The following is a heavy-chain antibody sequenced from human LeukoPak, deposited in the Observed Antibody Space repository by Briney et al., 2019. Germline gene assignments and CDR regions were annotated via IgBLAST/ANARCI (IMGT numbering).Heavy chain of an antibody. CDR1: GFTFDDYA. J-gene: IGHJ4*02. D-gene: IGHD3-16*01. V-gene: IGHV3-9*01. Sequence: GGSLRLSCAASGFTFDDYAMHWVRQAPGKGLEWVSGISWNSGSIGYADSVKGRFTISRDNAKNSLYLQMNSLRAEDTALYYCAKDFARLHPLGVFDYWGQGTLVTVSS. CDR3: AKDFARLHPLGVFDY. CDR2: ISWNSGSI.